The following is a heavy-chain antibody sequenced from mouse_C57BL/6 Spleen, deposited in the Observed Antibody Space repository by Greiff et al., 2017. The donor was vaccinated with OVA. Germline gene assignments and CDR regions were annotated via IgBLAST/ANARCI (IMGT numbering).Heavy chain of an antibody. CDR1: GYAFSSSW. V-gene: IGHV1-82*01. D-gene: IGHD1-1*01. CDR2: IYPGDGDT. Sequence: VMLVESGPELVKPGASVKISCKASGYAFSSSWMNWVKQRPGKGLEWIGRIYPGDGDTNYNGKFKGKATLTADKSSSTAYMQLSSLTSEDSAVYFCAREEVVRAMDYWGQGTSVTVSS. CDR3: AREEVVRAMDY. J-gene: IGHJ4*01.